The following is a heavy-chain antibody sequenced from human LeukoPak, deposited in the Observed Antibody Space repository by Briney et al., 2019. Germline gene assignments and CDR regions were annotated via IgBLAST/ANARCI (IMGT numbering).Heavy chain of an antibody. CDR3: ARHASSVSWFDP. CDR2: IYPGDSDT. V-gene: IGHV5-51*01. Sequence: PGEALEISFKGSGYRFTSYWIGWGRPMPGKGLEWMGSIYPGDSDTRYSPSFQGQVTISADKSISTAYLQWSGLRASDTAMYYCARHASSVSWFDPWGQGTLVTVSS. CDR1: GYRFTSYW. J-gene: IGHJ5*02.